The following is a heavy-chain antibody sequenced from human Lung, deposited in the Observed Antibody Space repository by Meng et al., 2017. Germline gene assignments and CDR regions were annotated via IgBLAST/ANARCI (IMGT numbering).Heavy chain of an antibody. CDR1: CGSITSSTW. CDR3: ARFDISSSGRGDY. D-gene: IGHD1-26*01. CDR2: ICHSGST. V-gene: IGHV4-4*02. J-gene: IGHJ4*02. Sequence: LPHSSSDLVKPSGTLSLTFAVSCGSITSSTWWSWVRQTPGKGLEWFGEICHSGSTNYNPPLESRVTISVDKSKNQFSLKVYSVTAADTATYYCARFDISSSGRGDYWGQGILVTVSS.